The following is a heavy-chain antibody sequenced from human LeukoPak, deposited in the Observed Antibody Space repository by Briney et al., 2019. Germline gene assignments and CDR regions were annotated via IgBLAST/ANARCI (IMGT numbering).Heavy chain of an antibody. V-gene: IGHV1-8*01. J-gene: IGHJ3*02. CDR1: GYTFTSYD. D-gene: IGHD4-23*01. Sequence: GASVKVSCKASGYTFTSYDINWVRQATGQGLEWMGWMNPNSGNTGYAQKFQGRVTITRNTSISTAYMELSSLRSEDTAVYYCAISLTTVVTPSAFDIWGQGTMVTVSS. CDR2: MNPNSGNT. CDR3: AISLTTVVTPSAFDI.